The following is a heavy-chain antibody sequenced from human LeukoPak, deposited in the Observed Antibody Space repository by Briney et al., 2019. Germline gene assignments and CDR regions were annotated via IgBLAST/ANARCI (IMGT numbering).Heavy chain of an antibody. V-gene: IGHV4-30-2*01. J-gene: IGHJ6*02. CDR2: IYHSGST. Sequence: SQTLSLTCTVSGGSISSGGYYWSWIRQPPGKGLEWIGYIYHSGSTYYNPSLKSRVTISVDRSKNQFSLKLSSVTAADTAVYYCASTPDIVVVPAARYYYYGMDVWGQGTTVTVSS. D-gene: IGHD2-2*01. CDR3: ASTPDIVVVPAARYYYYGMDV. CDR1: GGSISSGGYY.